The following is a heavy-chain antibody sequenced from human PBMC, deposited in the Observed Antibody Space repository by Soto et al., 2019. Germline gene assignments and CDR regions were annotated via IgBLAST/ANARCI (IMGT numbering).Heavy chain of an antibody. D-gene: IGHD4-17*01. J-gene: IGHJ4*02. V-gene: IGHV3-30*18. CDR3: AKEGTYGVTTYYFDY. CDR1: GFTFSRYG. CDR2: ISYDGNNK. Sequence: QVQLVESGGGVVQPGRSLRLSCAASGFTFSRYGMHWVRQAPGKGLEWVAIISYDGNNKYYADSVKGRFTISRDNSKNTLYLQMHSLRAEDTAVYYCAKEGTYGVTTYYFDYWGQGTLVTASS.